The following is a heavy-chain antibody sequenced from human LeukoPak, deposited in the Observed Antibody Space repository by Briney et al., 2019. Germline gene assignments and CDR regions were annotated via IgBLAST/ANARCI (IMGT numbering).Heavy chain of an antibody. J-gene: IGHJ4*02. Sequence: GGSLRLSCAASGFTFSSYWMNWVRQAPGKGLVWVSRIASDGSSTTYADSVKGRFGISRDNAKNTLYLQMNSLRVEDTAVYYCARGRPHGNDYWGQGTLVTVSS. CDR3: ARGRPHGNDY. CDR2: IASDGSST. CDR1: GFTFSSYW. D-gene: IGHD4-23*01. V-gene: IGHV3-74*01.